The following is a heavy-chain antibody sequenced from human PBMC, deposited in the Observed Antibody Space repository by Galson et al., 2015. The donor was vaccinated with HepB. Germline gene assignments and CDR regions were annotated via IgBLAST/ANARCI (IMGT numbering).Heavy chain of an antibody. D-gene: IGHD6-13*01. V-gene: IGHV3-33*01. CDR2: IWYDGSNK. CDR3: ATLWYSSSWAPADLDY. CDR1: GFTFSSYG. J-gene: IGHJ4*02. Sequence: SLRLSCAASGFTFSSYGMHWVRQAPGKGLEWVAVIWYDGSNKYYADSVKGRFTISRDNSKNTLYLQMNSLRAEDTAVYYCATLWYSSSWAPADLDYWGQGTLVTVSS.